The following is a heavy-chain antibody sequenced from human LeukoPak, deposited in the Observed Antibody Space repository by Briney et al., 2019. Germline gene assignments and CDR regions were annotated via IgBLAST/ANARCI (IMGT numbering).Heavy chain of an antibody. V-gene: IGHV4-34*01. CDR1: GGSFSGYY. Sequence: SETLSLTCAVYGGSFSGYYWSWIRQPPGKGLEWIGEINHSGSTNYNPSLKSRVTISVDTSKNQFSLKLSSVTAADTAVYYCASGGVFGYSPVTWFDPWGQGTLVTVSS. CDR2: INHSGST. J-gene: IGHJ5*02. CDR3: ASGGVFGYSPVTWFDP. D-gene: IGHD5-18*01.